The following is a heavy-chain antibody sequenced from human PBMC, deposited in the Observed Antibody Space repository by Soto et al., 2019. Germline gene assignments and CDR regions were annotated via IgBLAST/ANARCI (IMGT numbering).Heavy chain of an antibody. J-gene: IGHJ4*02. CDR3: ARDLVEDCSSTSCSQPHIVATHFDY. Sequence: SETLSLTCTVSGGSISSGDYYWSWIRQPPGKGLEWIGYIYYSGSTYYNPSLKSRVTISVDTSKNQFSLKLSSVTAADTAVYYCARDLVEDCSSTSCSQPHIVATHFDYWGQGTLVTVSS. V-gene: IGHV4-30-4*01. D-gene: IGHD2-2*01. CDR2: IYYSGST. CDR1: GGSISSGDYY.